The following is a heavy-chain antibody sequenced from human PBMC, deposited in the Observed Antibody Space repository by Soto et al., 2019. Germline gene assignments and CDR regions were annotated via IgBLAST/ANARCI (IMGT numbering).Heavy chain of an antibody. CDR1: GFSFGTFV. CDR3: AKNGQWLATPHEE. CDR2: ITDSGYTA. J-gene: IGHJ4*02. V-gene: IGHV3-23*01. D-gene: IGHD6-19*01. Sequence: WGSLRLSCAASGFSFGTFVMTWFRQGPGGGLEWVASITDSGYTASYAETVEGRFTVSRDNSKNKLHLQMNDLRAEDTATYYCAKNGQWLATPHEEWGQGTLVTVSS.